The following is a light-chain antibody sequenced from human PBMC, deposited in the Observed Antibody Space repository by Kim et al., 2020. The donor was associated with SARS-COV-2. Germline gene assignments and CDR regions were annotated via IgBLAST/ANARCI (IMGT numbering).Light chain of an antibody. CDR3: QQLNSYPYT. CDR2: AAS. V-gene: IGKV1-9*01. CDR1: QGISSY. Sequence: ASVGDRVTITCRASQGISSYLAWYQQKPGKAPNLLIYAASTLQSGVPSRFSGSGSGTDFTLTISSLLPEDFATYYCQQLNSYPYTFGQGTKLEI. J-gene: IGKJ2*01.